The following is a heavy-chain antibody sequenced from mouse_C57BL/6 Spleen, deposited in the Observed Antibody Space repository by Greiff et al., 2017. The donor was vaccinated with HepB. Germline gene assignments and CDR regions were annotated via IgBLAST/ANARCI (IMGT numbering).Heavy chain of an antibody. J-gene: IGHJ4*01. D-gene: IGHD2-12*01. CDR2: IDPSDSYT. CDR3: ARFYDGAMDY. V-gene: IGHV1-69*01. CDR1: GYTFTSYW. Sequence: VQLQQPGAELVMPGASVKLSCKASGYTFTSYWMHWVKQRPGQGLEWIGEIDPSDSYTNYNQKFKGKSTLTVDKSSSTAYMQLSSLTSEDSAVYYCARFYDGAMDYWGQGTSVTVSS.